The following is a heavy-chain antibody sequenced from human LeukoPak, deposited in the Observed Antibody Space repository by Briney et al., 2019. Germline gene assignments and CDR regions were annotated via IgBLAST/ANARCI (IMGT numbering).Heavy chain of an antibody. J-gene: IGHJ4*02. Sequence: GGSLRLSCAASGFTFSSYSMSWVRQAPGKGLEWASAMTGGGDYTNYADSVKGRFTVSRDDSKTTLYLQMDSLRAEDTAIYYCAKRSMVSSGYFDYWGQGTLVTVSS. CDR3: AKRSMVSSGYFDY. V-gene: IGHV3-23*01. CDR1: GFTFSSYS. D-gene: IGHD3-10*01. CDR2: MTGGGDYT.